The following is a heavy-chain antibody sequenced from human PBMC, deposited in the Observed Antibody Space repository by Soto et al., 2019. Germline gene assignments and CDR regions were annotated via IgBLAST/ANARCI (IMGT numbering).Heavy chain of an antibody. D-gene: IGHD6-25*01. CDR3: ARWAPSQRGGY. CDR1: GYTFISYG. J-gene: IGHJ4*02. CDR2: ISPFNANK. V-gene: IGHV1-18*04. Sequence: ASVKVSCKASGYTFISYGIIWVRQAHGQVLEWIGWISPFNANKNYAQKFQGTVTMNTDTSTRTAYLELKRLRYDDPAGYVSARWAPSQRGGYWGQ.